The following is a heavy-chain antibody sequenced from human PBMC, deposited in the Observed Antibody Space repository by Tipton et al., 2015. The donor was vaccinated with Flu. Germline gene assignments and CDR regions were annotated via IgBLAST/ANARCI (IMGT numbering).Heavy chain of an antibody. Sequence: QLVQSGVEVKKPGASVKVSCKASGYTFTNFGITWVRQAPGQGLEWMGWISGYNGDTNYAEKLQGRVTMTTDASTHTAYMELRSLKSDDPALYYWARDQGSYNIHLEYHYYYGRDVWGQGPTVPVSS. CDR1: GYTFTNFG. J-gene: IGHJ6*02. D-gene: IGHD1-26*01. V-gene: IGHV1-18*01. CDR3: ARDQGSYNIHLEYHYYYGRDV. CDR2: ISGYNGDT.